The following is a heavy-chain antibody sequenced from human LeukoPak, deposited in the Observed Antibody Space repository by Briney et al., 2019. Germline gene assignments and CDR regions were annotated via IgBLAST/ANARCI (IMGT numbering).Heavy chain of an antibody. CDR2: TTSTGTVT. D-gene: IGHD1-26*01. CDR1: GLTFSNYA. Sequence: PGGSLRLSCAASGLTFSNYAMLWVRQAPGKGLEWISSTTSTGTVTFYADSVRGRFTISRDNPKDTLYLQMNSLRAEDTAVYYCARIAQLPLSGSYKEPFDYWGQGTLVTVSS. V-gene: IGHV3-23*01. CDR3: ARIAQLPLSGSYKEPFDY. J-gene: IGHJ4*02.